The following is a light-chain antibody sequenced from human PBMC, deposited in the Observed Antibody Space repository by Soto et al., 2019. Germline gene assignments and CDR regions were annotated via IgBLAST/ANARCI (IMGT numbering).Light chain of an antibody. CDR1: QSVSSSY. V-gene: IGKV3-20*01. Sequence: EIVLTQSPGTLSLSPGDRATLFCRASQSVSSSYLAWYQQKPGQAPRLLIFGTSSRATGIPDRFSGSGSGTDFTLTMSRLEPEDFAVYYCQQYGSSPRTFGQGTKVEVK. J-gene: IGKJ1*01. CDR3: QQYGSSPRT. CDR2: GTS.